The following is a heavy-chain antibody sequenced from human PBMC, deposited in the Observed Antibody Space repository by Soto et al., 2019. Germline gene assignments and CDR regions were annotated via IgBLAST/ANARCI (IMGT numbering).Heavy chain of an antibody. D-gene: IGHD6-19*01. CDR1: GFTFSSYW. Sequence: EVQLVESGGGLVQPGGSLRLSCAASGFTFSSYWMHWVRQAPGKGLVWVSRINSDGSSTSYADSVKGRFTFSRDNAKNTLYLQMNSLRAEDTAVYYCAREAFRVVAGTATHPWGQGTLVTVSS. CDR3: AREAFRVVAGTATHP. J-gene: IGHJ5*02. CDR2: INSDGSST. V-gene: IGHV3-74*01.